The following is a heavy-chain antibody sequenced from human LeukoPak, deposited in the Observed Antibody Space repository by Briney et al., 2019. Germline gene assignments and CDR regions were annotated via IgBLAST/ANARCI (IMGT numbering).Heavy chain of an antibody. J-gene: IGHJ4*02. D-gene: IGHD6-13*01. Sequence: GGSLRLSCAASGFTFSSYSMNWVRQAPGKGLEWVSSISSSSSYIYYADSVKGRFTISRDNAKNSLYLQMNSLRAEDTAVYYCAREIAAAATRDDYWGQGTLVTVSS. CDR3: AREIAAAATRDDY. CDR2: ISSSSSYI. V-gene: IGHV3-21*01. CDR1: GFTFSSYS.